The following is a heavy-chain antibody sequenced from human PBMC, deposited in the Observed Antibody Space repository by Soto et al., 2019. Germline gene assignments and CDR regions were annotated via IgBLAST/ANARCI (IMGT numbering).Heavy chain of an antibody. D-gene: IGHD2-2*01. J-gene: IGHJ6*03. CDR2: ISGSGGST. V-gene: IGHV3-23*01. Sequence: GGSLRLSCAASGFTFSSYGMNWVRQAPGKGLEWVSAISGSGGSTYYADSVKGRFTISRDNSKTTLYLQMNSLRAEDTAVYYCAIAPDIVVVPDHYYYYYMDVGGKGTTVTVSS. CDR3: AIAPDIVVVPDHYYYYYMDV. CDR1: GFTFSSYG.